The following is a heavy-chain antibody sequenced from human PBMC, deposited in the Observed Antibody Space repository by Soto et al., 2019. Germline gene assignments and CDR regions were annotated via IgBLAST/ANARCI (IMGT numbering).Heavy chain of an antibody. Sequence: TLSLTCSVYGGSFSDYYWSWIRQPPGKGLEWIGEINHSGSTNYNPSLKSRVTISVHTSKNQFSLKLSSVTAADTAVYYCARARKGSGSDYYYHYGMDVWGKGTTVTVSS. CDR3: ARARKGSGSDYYYHYGMDV. D-gene: IGHD3-3*01. CDR2: INHSGST. J-gene: IGHJ6*04. V-gene: IGHV4-34*01. CDR1: GGSFSDYY.